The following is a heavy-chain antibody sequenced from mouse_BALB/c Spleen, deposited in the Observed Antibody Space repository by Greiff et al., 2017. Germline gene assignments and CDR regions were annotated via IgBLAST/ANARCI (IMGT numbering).Heavy chain of an antibody. CDR1: GFSLTSYG. J-gene: IGHJ3*01. V-gene: IGHV2-9*02. CDR3: ARDRGYGSRWFAY. CDR2: IWAGGST. D-gene: IGHD1-1*01. Sequence: QVHVKQSGPGLVAPSQSLSITCTVSGFSLTSYGVHWVRQPPGKGLEWLGVIWAGGSTNYNSALMSRLSISKDNSKSQVFLKMNSLQTDDTAMYYCARDRGYGSRWFAYWGQGTLVTVSA.